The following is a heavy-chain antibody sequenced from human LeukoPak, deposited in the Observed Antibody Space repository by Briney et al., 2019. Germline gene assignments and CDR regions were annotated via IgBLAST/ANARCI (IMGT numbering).Heavy chain of an antibody. CDR1: GFTFSRYS. V-gene: IGHV3-21*01. J-gene: IGHJ4*02. CDR2: ISSSSIYT. Sequence: GGSLRLSCAVSGFTFSRYSMNWVRQAPGKGLDWVSFISSSSIYTYYADSVKGRFTISRDNAKNSLYLQMNSLRAEDTAVYYCARARYDSSGYYPILDYWGQGTLVIVSS. CDR3: ARARYDSSGYYPILDY. D-gene: IGHD3-22*01.